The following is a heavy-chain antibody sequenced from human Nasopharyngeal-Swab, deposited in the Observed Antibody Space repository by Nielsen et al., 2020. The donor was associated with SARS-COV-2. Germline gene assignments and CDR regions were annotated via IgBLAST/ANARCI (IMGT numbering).Heavy chain of an antibody. J-gene: IGHJ4*02. CDR3: ARVAGLIAAAGDY. D-gene: IGHD6-13*01. Sequence: VRQAPGKGLEWVSSISSSSYIYYADSVKGRFTISRDNAKNSLNLQMNSLRAEDTAVYYCARVAGLIAAAGDYWGQGTLVTVSS. V-gene: IGHV3-69-1*01. CDR2: ISSSSYI.